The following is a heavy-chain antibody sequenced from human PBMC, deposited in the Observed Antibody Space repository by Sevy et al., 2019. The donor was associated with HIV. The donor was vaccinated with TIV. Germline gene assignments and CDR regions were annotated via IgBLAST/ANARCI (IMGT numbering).Heavy chain of an antibody. CDR1: GFTLTTYG. CDR3: AKREKHWVINSYYYPMDV. D-gene: IGHD7-27*01. J-gene: IGHJ6*02. CDR2: IQYDGTNK. V-gene: IGHV3-30*02. Sequence: GGSLRLSCAASGFTLTTYGMHWVRQAPGKGLEWVAFIQYDGTNKYYSDSVKGRFTISRDNSKNTVYLQMHSLRADDTAVYYCAKREKHWVINSYYYPMDVWGQGTTVTVSS.